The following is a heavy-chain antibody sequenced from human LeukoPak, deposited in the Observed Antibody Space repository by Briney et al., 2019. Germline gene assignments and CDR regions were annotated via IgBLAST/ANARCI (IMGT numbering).Heavy chain of an antibody. D-gene: IGHD2-15*01. CDR3: ARDQVVVTASRFDY. Sequence: GGSLRLSCAASGFMFRSYAVNWVRQAPGKGLEWVSSISTSGGNTYYPDSVKGRFTISRDNSKNTLYLQMNSLRAEDTAVYYCARDQVVVTASRFDYWGQGTLVTVSS. CDR2: ISTSGGNT. J-gene: IGHJ4*02. V-gene: IGHV3-23*01. CDR1: GFMFRSYA.